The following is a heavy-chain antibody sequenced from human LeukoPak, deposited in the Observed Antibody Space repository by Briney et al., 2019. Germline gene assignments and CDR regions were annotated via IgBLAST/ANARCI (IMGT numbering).Heavy chain of an antibody. CDR1: GFTFSNYW. CDR3: AEDSQLPTFDY. J-gene: IGHJ4*02. D-gene: IGHD2-2*01. CDR2: IKSDGST. V-gene: IGHV3-74*01. Sequence: GGSLRLSCAASGFTFSNYWMHWVRQTPGKGLVWISRIKSDGSTIYADSVKGRFTISRDNSKNTLYLQMNSLRAEDTAVYYCAEDSQLPTFDYWGQGTLVTVSS.